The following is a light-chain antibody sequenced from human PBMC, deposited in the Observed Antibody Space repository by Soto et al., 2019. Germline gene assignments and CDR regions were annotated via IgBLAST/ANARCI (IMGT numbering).Light chain of an antibody. CDR1: SSDVGGYNY. Sequence: QSALTQPASVSGSPGQSITISCTGTSSDVGGYNYVSWYQQHPGKAPKLMIYDVRNRPSGVSNRFSGSKSGNTASLTISGLQAEDEADYYCSSYTSSSIVIFGGGTKLPVL. J-gene: IGLJ2*01. CDR2: DVR. V-gene: IGLV2-14*01. CDR3: SSYTSSSIVI.